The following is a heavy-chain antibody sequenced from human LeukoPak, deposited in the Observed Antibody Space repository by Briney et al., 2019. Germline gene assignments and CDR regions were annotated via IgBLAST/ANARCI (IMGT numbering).Heavy chain of an antibody. J-gene: IGHJ4*02. CDR1: GFTFSNYA. D-gene: IGHD3-10*02. V-gene: IGHV3-23*01. CDR2: TSGSGGST. Sequence: QPGGSLRLSCAASGFTFSNYAMSWVRQAPGKGLEWVSTTSGSGGSTYYADSVKGRFTISRDNSNNTLYLQLDSLKVEDTAVYYCAKPLGVTMLGFDYWGQGTLVTVSS. CDR3: AKPLGVTMLGFDY.